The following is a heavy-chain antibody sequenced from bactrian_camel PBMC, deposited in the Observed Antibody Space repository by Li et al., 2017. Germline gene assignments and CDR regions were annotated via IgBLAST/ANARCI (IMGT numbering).Heavy chain of an antibody. CDR3: AADYRTCPIVGRRNFSY. CDR2: IDRDGGA. J-gene: IGHJ6*01. Sequence: VQLVESGGGSVQPGGSLRLSCAASGNYATSCMAWFRQAPGKEREFVSSIDRDGGAGYAVSVKGRFSISKDSAKSTLYLQMDSLKPEDTDTYYCAADYRTCPIVGRRNFSYLGKGTQVTVS. CDR1: GNYATSC. V-gene: IGHV3S53*01. D-gene: IGHD2*01.